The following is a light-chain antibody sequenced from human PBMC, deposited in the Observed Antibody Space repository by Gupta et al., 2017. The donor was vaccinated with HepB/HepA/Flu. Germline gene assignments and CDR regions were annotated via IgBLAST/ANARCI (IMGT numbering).Light chain of an antibody. J-gene: IGLJ2*01. Sequence: QSVLTQPPSISGTPGQRVTISCSGSSSNIGSNYVYWYQHLPGTAPTLLIYRNNQRPSGVPDRFSGSKSGTSASLAISGLRSEDEADDYCSTWDVSLSGRGVFGGGTKLTVL. CDR1: SSNIGSNY. CDR3: STWDVSLSGRGV. V-gene: IGLV1-47*01. CDR2: RNN.